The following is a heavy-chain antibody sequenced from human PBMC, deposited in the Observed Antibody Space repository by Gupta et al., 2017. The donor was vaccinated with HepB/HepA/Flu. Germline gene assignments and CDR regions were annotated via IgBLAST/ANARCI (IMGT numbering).Heavy chain of an antibody. CDR2: ISATGSYV. V-gene: IGHV3-21*01. Sequence: EVQLVESGGALVKPGGSLRLSCAASGFPFTSYAMNWVRQVPGKGLEWVSSISATGSYVYYADSVKGRFTISRDNANDSLYLQMNSLRAEDTAVYYCARDLSTVAARPTVFDYWGQGTLVTVSS. D-gene: IGHD6-6*01. CDR3: ARDLSTVAARPTVFDY. J-gene: IGHJ4*02. CDR1: GFPFTSYA.